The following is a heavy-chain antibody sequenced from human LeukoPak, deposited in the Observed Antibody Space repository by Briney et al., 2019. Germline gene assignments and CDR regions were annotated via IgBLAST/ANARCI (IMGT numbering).Heavy chain of an antibody. Sequence: PGGSLRLSCAASGFTFSSYAMSWVRQAPGKGLEWVSAISGSGGSTYYADSVKGRFTISRDDAKNSLYLQMNSLRAEDTAVYYCARDTDWYADWGQGTLVTVSS. CDR3: ARDTDWYAD. D-gene: IGHD3-9*01. V-gene: IGHV3-23*01. J-gene: IGHJ4*02. CDR1: GFTFSSYA. CDR2: ISGSGGST.